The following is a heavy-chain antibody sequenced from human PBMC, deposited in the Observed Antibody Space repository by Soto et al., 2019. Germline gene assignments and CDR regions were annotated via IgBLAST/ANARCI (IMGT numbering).Heavy chain of an antibody. CDR2: TYYRSNWRH. Sequence: SQTLSLTCAISADSVSSNTAAWHWIRSSPSRGLEWLGRTYYRSNWRHDYAVSVKSRITVNPDTSKNHFSLQLNSVTPDDTAVYYCERGVDGSGFDRCGQGTRVIV. CDR3: ERGVDGSGFDR. CDR1: ADSVSSNTAA. V-gene: IGHV6-1*01. J-gene: IGHJ4*02. D-gene: IGHD2-15*01.